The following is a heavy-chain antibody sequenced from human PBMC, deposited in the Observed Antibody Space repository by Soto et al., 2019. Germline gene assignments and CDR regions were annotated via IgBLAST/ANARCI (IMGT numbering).Heavy chain of an antibody. CDR2: INPNSGGT. J-gene: IGHJ6*02. CDR1: GYTFTGYY. V-gene: IGHV1-2*02. CDR3: ARVYCSSTSCTYYYYYGMDV. Sequence: ASVEVSCKXSGYTFTGYYMHWVRQAPGQGLEWMGWINPNSGGTNYAQKFQGRVTMTRDTSISTAYMELSRLRSDDTAVYYCARVYCSSTSCTYYYYYGMDVWGQGTTVTVSS. D-gene: IGHD2-2*01.